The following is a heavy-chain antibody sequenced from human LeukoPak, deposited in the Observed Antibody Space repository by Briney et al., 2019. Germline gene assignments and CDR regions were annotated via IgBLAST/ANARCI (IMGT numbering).Heavy chain of an antibody. CDR2: ISSSGSTI. D-gene: IGHD5-18*01. Sequence: GGSLRLSCAASGFTFSSYEMNWVRQAPGKGLEWVSYISSSGSTIYYADSVKGRFTISRDNSKNTLYLQMNSLRAEDTAVYYCARARSSYGYGDAFDIWGQGTMVTVSS. J-gene: IGHJ3*02. V-gene: IGHV3-48*03. CDR3: ARARSSYGYGDAFDI. CDR1: GFTFSSYE.